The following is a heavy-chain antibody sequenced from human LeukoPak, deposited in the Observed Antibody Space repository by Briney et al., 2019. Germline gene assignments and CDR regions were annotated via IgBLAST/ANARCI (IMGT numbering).Heavy chain of an antibody. J-gene: IGHJ4*02. V-gene: IGHV1-2*02. CDR1: GYTFTDYY. D-gene: IGHD3-22*01. CDR3: ARTSSGYYAHFDL. CDR2: INPNSGGT. Sequence: ASVKVSCKASGYTFTDYYMHWVRQAPGQGLEWMGWINPNSGGTNYAQKFQGRVTLTRDMSTNTVYMKLSSLTSEDTAVYYCARTSSGYYAHFDLWGQGTLVTVS.